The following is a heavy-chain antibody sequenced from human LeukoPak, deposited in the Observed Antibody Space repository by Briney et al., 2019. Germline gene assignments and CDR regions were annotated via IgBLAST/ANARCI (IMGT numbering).Heavy chain of an antibody. V-gene: IGHV5-51*01. CDR1: GYSFTSYW. CDR3: ARRAYSGSYYTHLDY. Sequence: GESLKISCKGSGYSFTSYWIGWVRQMPGNGLEWMGIIYPGDSDTRCSPSFQGQVTISADKSISTAYLQWSSLKASDTAMYYCARRAYSGSYYTHLDYWGQGTLVTVSS. CDR2: IYPGDSDT. J-gene: IGHJ4*02. D-gene: IGHD1-26*01.